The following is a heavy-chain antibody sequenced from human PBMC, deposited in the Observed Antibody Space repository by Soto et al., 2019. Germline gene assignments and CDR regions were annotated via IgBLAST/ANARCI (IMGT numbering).Heavy chain of an antibody. D-gene: IGHD5-12*01. V-gene: IGHV4-59*01. CDR1: GGSISGYY. Sequence: QVQLQESGPGLVKPSETLSLTCAVSGGSISGYYWSWIRQPPGKGLEWIGYIYYSGSTDYNPSLKSRVTISVDTSKNQFSLKLTSVTAADTAVYYCASEGRWLQAFTFDYWGQGNLVTVSS. J-gene: IGHJ4*02. CDR3: ASEGRWLQAFTFDY. CDR2: IYYSGST.